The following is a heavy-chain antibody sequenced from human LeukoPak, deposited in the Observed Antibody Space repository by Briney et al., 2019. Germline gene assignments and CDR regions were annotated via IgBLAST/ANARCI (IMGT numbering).Heavy chain of an antibody. D-gene: IGHD3-3*01. J-gene: IGHJ4*02. CDR3: ARGSGRITIFGVPY. CDR1: GFTFSSYG. CDR2: ISYDGSNK. V-gene: IGHV3-30*03. Sequence: GRSLRLSCAASGFTFSSYGMHWVRQAPGKGLEWVAVISYDGSNKYYADSVKGRFTISRDNSKNTLYLQMSSLRVEDTAVYYCARGSGRITIFGVPYWGQGTLVTVSS.